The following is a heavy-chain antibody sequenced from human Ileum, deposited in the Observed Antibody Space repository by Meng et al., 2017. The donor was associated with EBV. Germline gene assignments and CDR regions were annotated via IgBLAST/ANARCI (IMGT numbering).Heavy chain of an antibody. V-gene: IGHV2-5*01. Sequence: QITLNVSAPTVVKPTQTLTLTCTFSGFSLSTSGVGVGWIRQPPGKALEWLAMIYGQGDKHYSPSLTSRLTITKDTSKNQVVLTMTNMDSVDTATYYCALRPRQLLRGWFDSWGQGALVTVSS. CDR3: ALRPRQLLRGWFDS. CDR1: GFSLSTSGVG. CDR2: IYGQGDK. J-gene: IGHJ5*01. D-gene: IGHD6-13*01.